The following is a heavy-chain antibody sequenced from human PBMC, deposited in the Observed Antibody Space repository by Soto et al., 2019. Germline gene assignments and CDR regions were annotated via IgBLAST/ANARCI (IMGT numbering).Heavy chain of an antibody. CDR2: TYSGDTT. CDR3: ARFAFNSHFDF. V-gene: IGHV3-66*01. D-gene: IGHD1-1*01. CDR1: GFTVSNNY. J-gene: IGHJ4*02. Sequence: EVQLVESGGGLVQPGGSLRLSCVVSGFTVSNNYISWVRQAPGKGLEWVSVTYSGDTTYYADSVKGRFTVSRDISKNTLYLQMNSLRAEDTAVFYCARFAFNSHFDFWGQGTLVTVSS.